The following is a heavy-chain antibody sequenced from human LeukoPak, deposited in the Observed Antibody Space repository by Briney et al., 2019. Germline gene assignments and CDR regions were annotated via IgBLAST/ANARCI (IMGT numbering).Heavy chain of an antibody. CDR3: ARDLSVRYCSGGICYVTYDAFDI. CDR1: GGTFSSYA. CDR2: IIPIFGTA. V-gene: IGHV1-69*06. Sequence: SVKVSCNASGGTFSSYAISWVRQAPGQGLEWMGGIIPIFGTANYAQKFQGRVTITADKSTSTAYMELSSLRSEDTAVYYCARDLSVRYCSGGICYVTYDAFDIWGQGTMVTVSS. J-gene: IGHJ3*02. D-gene: IGHD2-15*01.